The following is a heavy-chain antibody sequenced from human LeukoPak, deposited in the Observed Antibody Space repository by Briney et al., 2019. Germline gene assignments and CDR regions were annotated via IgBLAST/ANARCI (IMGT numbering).Heavy chain of an antibody. CDR1: GFTFSSYS. Sequence: GGSLRLSCAASGFTFSSYSMNWVRQAPGKGLEWVSYISSSSSTIYYADSVKGRFTISRDNAKNSVYLQMNSLRAEDTAVYYCAREDQLLYSRYYYYYMDVWGKGTTVTVSS. V-gene: IGHV3-48*04. D-gene: IGHD2-2*02. CDR2: ISSSSSTI. J-gene: IGHJ6*03. CDR3: AREDQLLYSRYYYYYMDV.